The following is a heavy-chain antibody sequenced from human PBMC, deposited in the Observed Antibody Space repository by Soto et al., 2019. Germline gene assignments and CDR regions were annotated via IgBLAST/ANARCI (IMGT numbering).Heavy chain of an antibody. D-gene: IGHD4-17*01. V-gene: IGHV4-61*01. CDR3: ARDYGDYDYYYYGMDV. CDR2: IYYSGST. CDR1: GGSGSSGSYY. Sequence: PSETLSLTCTVSGGSGSSGSYYWSWIRQPPGKGLEWIGYIYYSGSTNYNPSLKSRVTISVDTSKNQFSLKLSSVPAADTAVYYCARDYGDYDYYYYGMDVWGKGTTVTVSS. J-gene: IGHJ6*04.